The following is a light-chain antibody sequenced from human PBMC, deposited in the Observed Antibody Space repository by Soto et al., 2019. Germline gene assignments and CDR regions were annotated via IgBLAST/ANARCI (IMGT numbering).Light chain of an antibody. CDR3: QQNFRPPQVT. V-gene: IGKV1-39*01. Sequence: DIQVTQSPASLSASVGDRVTITCRTSQNINNYLNWYQQQPGKAPRLLIFGVFTLQSGVPSRFSCSGSGTDFTLTISGLQPEDFATSYCQQNFRPPQVTFGGGTRVERK. CDR1: QNINNY. J-gene: IGKJ4*01. CDR2: GVF.